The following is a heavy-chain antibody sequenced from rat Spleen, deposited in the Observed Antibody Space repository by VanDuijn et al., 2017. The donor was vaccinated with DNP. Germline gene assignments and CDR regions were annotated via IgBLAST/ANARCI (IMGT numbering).Heavy chain of an antibody. J-gene: IGHJ2*01. CDR1: GFSFSDYD. D-gene: IGHD1-11*01. V-gene: IGHV5-27*01. Sequence: EVRLVESGGGLVQPGRSLKLSCAASGFSFSDYDMAWVRQAPTKGLEWVACMSPTTRSSYYRDSVRGRFTVSRDDATSTLYLQMDSLRSEDTATYYCTTDFERGYWGQGVMVTVSS. CDR2: MSPTTRSS. CDR3: TTDFERGY.